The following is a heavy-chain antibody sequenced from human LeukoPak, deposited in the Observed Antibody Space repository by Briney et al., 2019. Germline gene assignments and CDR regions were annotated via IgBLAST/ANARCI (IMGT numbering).Heavy chain of an antibody. CDR2: INHSGRT. CDR1: GVSLNGYY. V-gene: IGHV4-34*01. D-gene: IGHD6-19*01. Sequence: SETLSLTCAVSGVSLNGYYWGWIRQTPGKGLEWIGEINHSGRTNYNPSLKSRVTISADTSKNQFSLELRSVTAADTAVYYCAREAIAVAGTDYWGQGTLVTVSS. CDR3: AREAIAVAGTDY. J-gene: IGHJ4*02.